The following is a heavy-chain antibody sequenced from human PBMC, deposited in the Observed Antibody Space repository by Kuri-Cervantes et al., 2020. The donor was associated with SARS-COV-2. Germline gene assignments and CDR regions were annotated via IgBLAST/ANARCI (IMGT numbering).Heavy chain of an antibody. J-gene: IGHJ1*01. CDR1: GFTFDDYA. Sequence: GESLKISCAASGFTFDDYAMHWVRQAPGKGLEWVSVIYSGGSTYYADSVKGRFTISRDNSKNTLYLQMNSLRAEDTAVYYCAKDFGTYYDSSGYLKYWGQGTLVTVSS. CDR3: AKDFGTYYDSSGYLKY. CDR2: IYSGGST. D-gene: IGHD3-22*01. V-gene: IGHV3-23*03.